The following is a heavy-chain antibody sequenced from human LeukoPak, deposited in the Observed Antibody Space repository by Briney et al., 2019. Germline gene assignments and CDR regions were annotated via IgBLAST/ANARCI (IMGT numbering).Heavy chain of an antibody. J-gene: IGHJ4*02. V-gene: IGHV4-61*01. CDR3: ARAARDGYNPTYDY. CDR2: IYYSGST. Sequence: SETLSLTCTVSGYSISSAYYWGWIRQPPGKGLEWIGYIYYSGSTNYNPSLKSRVTISVDTSKNQLSLKLSSVTAADTAVYYCARAARDGYNPTYDYWGQGTLVTVSS. CDR1: GYSISSAYY. D-gene: IGHD5-24*01.